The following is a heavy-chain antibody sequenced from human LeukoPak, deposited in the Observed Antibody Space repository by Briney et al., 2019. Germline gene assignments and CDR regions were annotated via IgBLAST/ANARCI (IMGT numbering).Heavy chain of an antibody. J-gene: IGHJ5*02. CDR2: IYYSGST. Sequence: SETLSLTCTVSGGSISSGSYYWSWIRQPAGKGLEWIGRIYYSGSTNYNPSLKSRVTISVDTSKNQFSLKLSSVTAADTAVYYCARHEGPGWFDPWGQGTLVTVSS. CDR1: GGSISSGSYY. V-gene: IGHV4-61*02. CDR3: ARHEGPGWFDP.